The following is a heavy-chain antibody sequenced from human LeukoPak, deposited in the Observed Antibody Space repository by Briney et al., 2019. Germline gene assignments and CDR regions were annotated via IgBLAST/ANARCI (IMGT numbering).Heavy chain of an antibody. CDR3: AREYRSSWYLNWFDP. CDR1: GGSISSSSYY. J-gene: IGHJ5*02. CDR2: IYYSGDT. V-gene: IGHV4-39*07. D-gene: IGHD6-13*01. Sequence: SETLSLTCTVSGGSISSSSYYWGWIRQPPGKGLEWIGSIYYSGDTYSTPSLKSRVTISLDTSNNQFSLRLSSVTAADTAVYYCAREYRSSWYLNWFDPWGQGTLVTVSS.